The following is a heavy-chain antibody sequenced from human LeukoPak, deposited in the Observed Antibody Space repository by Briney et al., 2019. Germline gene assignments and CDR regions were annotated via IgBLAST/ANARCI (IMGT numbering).Heavy chain of an antibody. CDR1: GGSFSGYY. CDR3: ARGSRGIVVVPAAMRQRGWYFDL. V-gene: IGHV4-34*01. D-gene: IGHD2-2*01. CDR2: INHSGST. J-gene: IGHJ2*01. Sequence: SETLSLTCAVYGGSFSGYYWSWIRQPPGKGLEWIGDINHSGSTNYNPSLKSRVTISVDTSKNQFSLKLSSVTAADAAVYYCARGSRGIVVVPAAMRQRGWYFDLWGRGTLVTVSS.